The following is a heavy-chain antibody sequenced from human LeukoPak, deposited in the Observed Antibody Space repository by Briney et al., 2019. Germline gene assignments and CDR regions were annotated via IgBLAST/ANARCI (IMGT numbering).Heavy chain of an antibody. J-gene: IGHJ4*02. CDR3: ARGAAGTLDY. V-gene: IGHV3-30-3*01. CDR1: GFTFSSYA. D-gene: IGHD6-13*01. Sequence: PGRSLRLSCAASGFTFSSYAIHWVRQAPGKGPEWVAVISYDGSNKYYADSVKGRFTISRDNSKNTLYLQMNSLRAEDTAVYYCARGAAGTLDYWGQGTLVTVSS. CDR2: ISYDGSNK.